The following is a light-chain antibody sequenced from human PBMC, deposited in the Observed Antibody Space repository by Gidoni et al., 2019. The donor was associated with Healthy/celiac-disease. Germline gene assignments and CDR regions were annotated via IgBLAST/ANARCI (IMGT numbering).Light chain of an antibody. CDR3: QQYYSTPALT. V-gene: IGKV1-NL1*01. CDR2: AAS. J-gene: IGKJ4*01. Sequence: IQMTQPPSSLSASVGDIVTITCRASQGISNSLAWYQQKPGKAPKLLLYAASRLESGVPSRCSGSGSGTDYTLTISSQQPEDFATYYCQQYYSTPALTFGGGTKVEIK. CDR1: QGISNS.